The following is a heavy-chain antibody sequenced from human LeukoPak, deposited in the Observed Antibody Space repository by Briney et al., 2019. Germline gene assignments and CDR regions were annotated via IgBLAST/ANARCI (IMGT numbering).Heavy chain of an antibody. J-gene: IGHJ4*02. CDR1: GFTFSSYA. CDR3: AKDFSRERITMVRGVISHSPGLFDY. D-gene: IGHD3-10*01. CDR2: ISGSGSST. Sequence: GGSLRLSCAASGFTFSSYAMSWVRQAPGKGLEWVSAISGSGSSTYYADSVKGRFTISRDNSKNTLYLQMNSLRAEDTAVYYCAKDFSRERITMVRGVISHSPGLFDYWGQGTLVTVSS. V-gene: IGHV3-23*01.